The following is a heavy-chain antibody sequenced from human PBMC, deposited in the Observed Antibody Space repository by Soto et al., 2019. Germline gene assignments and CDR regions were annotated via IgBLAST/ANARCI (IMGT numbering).Heavy chain of an antibody. J-gene: IGHJ6*02. D-gene: IGHD4-17*01. CDR3: ARERDGGVVGQDYWGMDV. CDR2: IKQDGSEK. CDR1: GFTFSGYW. V-gene: IGHV3-7*05. Sequence: EVRLMESGGGLVQPGGSLRLSCAASGFTFSGYWMSWARQAPGKGLEWVANIKQDGSEKYSVECVKGRFTISRDNAQESLYLEMKSLRVEETAIYYGARERDGGVVGQDYWGMDVWGQGTTVIVSS.